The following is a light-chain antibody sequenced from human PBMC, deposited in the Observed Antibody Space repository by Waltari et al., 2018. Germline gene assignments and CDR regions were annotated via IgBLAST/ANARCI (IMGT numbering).Light chain of an antibody. Sequence: RRARQSVTNYLAWDQQKPGQAPRVLIYSASNRATGVPARFSGSGSGTDFTLTISSLEPEDFAVYYCQQRSNWPRTFGQGTKVEVK. CDR3: QQRSNWPRT. J-gene: IGKJ1*01. V-gene: IGKV3-11*01. CDR2: SAS. CDR1: QSVTNY.